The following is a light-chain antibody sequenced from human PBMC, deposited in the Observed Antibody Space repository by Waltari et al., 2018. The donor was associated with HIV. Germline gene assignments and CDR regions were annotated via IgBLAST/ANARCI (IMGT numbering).Light chain of an antibody. CDR3: YSAADSDEV. Sequence: SFELTQPSSVSVSPGQTARITCSGDVLARTYARWFQKKPGQAPLLLIYKDNKRPSGIPERFSGSISGTTVTLTISGAQVEDEADYYCYSAADSDEVFGGGTKLTVL. CDR1: VLARTY. J-gene: IGLJ3*02. V-gene: IGLV3-27*01. CDR2: KDN.